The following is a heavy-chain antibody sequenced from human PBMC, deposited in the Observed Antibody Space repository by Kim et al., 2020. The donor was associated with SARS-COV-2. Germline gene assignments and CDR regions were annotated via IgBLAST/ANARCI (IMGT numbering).Heavy chain of an antibody. D-gene: IGHD3-3*01. Sequence: SETLSLTCIVSGGSVSNYYWNWIRQPPGKGLEWIGYIYYSGSTNYDPSLKSRVTMSVDTTKNQVSLRLSSVTAADTAVYYCARGSGTGWTLLNYYGMDVWGQGTTVTVSS. V-gene: IGHV4-59*02. CDR2: IYYSGST. CDR3: ARGSGTGWTLLNYYGMDV. J-gene: IGHJ6*02. CDR1: GGSVSNYY.